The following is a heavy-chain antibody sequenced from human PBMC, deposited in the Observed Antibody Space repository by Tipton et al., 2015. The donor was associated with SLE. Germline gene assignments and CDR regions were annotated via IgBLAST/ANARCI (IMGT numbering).Heavy chain of an antibody. D-gene: IGHD2/OR15-2a*01. CDR2: ISADNGVT. Sequence: QLVQSGAEVKKPGASVKVSCKASGYSFSSYGITWVRQAPGQGLEWMGWISADNGVTDFGPKFRDRVTLTTDTSATTAYMDLWSLTSDDTAVYYCARVFVRAFDYWGQGTLVTVSS. V-gene: IGHV1-18*01. CDR1: GYSFSSYG. CDR3: ARVFVRAFDY. J-gene: IGHJ4*02.